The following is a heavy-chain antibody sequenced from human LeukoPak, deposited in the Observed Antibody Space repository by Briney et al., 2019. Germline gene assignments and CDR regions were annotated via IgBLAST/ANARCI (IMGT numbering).Heavy chain of an antibody. J-gene: IGHJ3*02. V-gene: IGHV3-48*03. CDR1: GFTFSNYE. Sequence: GGSLRLSCAASGFTFSNYEMSWVRQAPGKGLEWVSYIDSSGTTIYYADSVKGRFTMSRDNAKNSLYLQMNSLRAEDTAVYFCAREFGGYGGDPFDIWGQGTMVTVSS. D-gene: IGHD3-22*01. CDR3: AREFGGYGGDPFDI. CDR2: IDSSGTTI.